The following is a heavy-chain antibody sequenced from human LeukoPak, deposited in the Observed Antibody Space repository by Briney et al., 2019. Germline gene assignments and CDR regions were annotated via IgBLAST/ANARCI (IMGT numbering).Heavy chain of an antibody. Sequence: PGVSLRVSCAASGCTFSSYAMTWVRQAPGKGLEWVSCISGTDSSTYYADSVKGRFTISRDNSKNTLYLQMNGLRAEDTAVYYCAKDAWYAGSYSDSWGQGILVTVSS. J-gene: IGHJ4*02. CDR1: GCTFSSYA. CDR3: AKDAWYAGSYSDS. V-gene: IGHV3-23*01. CDR2: ISGTDSST. D-gene: IGHD3-10*01.